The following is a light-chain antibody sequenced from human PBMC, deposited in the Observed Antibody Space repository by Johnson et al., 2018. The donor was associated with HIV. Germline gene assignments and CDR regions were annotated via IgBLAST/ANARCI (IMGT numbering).Light chain of an antibody. CDR1: SSNIGSNY. V-gene: IGLV1-51*01. Sequence: QSVLTQPPSVSAAPGQRVTISCSGSSSNIGSNYVSWYQQVPGTAPKLLIYDNTKRPSGIPDRFSGSKSGTSATLGITGLQTGDEADYYCATWDSSLSGGVFGTGTKVTAL. CDR3: ATWDSSLSGGV. J-gene: IGLJ1*01. CDR2: DNT.